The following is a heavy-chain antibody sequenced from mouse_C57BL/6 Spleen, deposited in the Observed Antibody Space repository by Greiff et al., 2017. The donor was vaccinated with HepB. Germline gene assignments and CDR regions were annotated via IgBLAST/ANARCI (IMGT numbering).Heavy chain of an antibody. Sequence: EVQLVESGPGLVKPSQSLSLTCSVTGYSITSGYYWNWIRQFPGNKLEWMGYISYDGSNNYNPSLKNRISITRDTSKNQFFLKLNSVTTEDTATYYCARGGVFYWGQGTLVTVSA. CDR2: ISYDGSN. V-gene: IGHV3-6*01. CDR3: ARGGVFY. J-gene: IGHJ3*01. CDR1: GYSITSGYY.